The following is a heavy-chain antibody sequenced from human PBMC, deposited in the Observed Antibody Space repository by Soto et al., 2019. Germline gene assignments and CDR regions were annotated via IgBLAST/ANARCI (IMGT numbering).Heavy chain of an antibody. J-gene: IGHJ1*01. CDR1: GFTFSSYA. Sequence: GGSLRLSCAASGFTFSSYAMSWVRQAPGKGLEWVSAISGSGGSTYYADSVKGRFTISRDHSKNTLYLQMNSLRVEDPAVYDCANDPVLRFWGWLFTHEHFQHCRQGTLDTVTS. CDR2: ISGSGGST. CDR3: ANDPVLRFWGWLFTHEHFQH. D-gene: IGHD3-3*01. V-gene: IGHV3-23*01.